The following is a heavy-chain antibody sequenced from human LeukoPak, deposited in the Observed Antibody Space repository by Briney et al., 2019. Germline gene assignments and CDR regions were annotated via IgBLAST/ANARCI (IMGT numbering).Heavy chain of an antibody. Sequence: GGSLRLSCAASGFTFSRYWMSWVRQAPGKGLEWVANIKQDGSEKYYVDSVKGRFTISRDNAKNSLYLQMNSLRAEDTAVYYCARVSGGYYYYYMDVWGKGTTVTVSS. D-gene: IGHD3-10*01. V-gene: IGHV3-7*04. J-gene: IGHJ6*03. CDR1: GFTFSRYW. CDR2: IKQDGSEK. CDR3: ARVSGGYYYYYMDV.